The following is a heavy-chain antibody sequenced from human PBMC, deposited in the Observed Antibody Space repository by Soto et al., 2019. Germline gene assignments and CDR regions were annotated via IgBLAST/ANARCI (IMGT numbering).Heavy chain of an antibody. Sequence: QVQLVQSGAEVKKPGASVKVSCKASGYTFSSYAISWVRQAPGQGLEWMGGIIPIFGTANYAQKFQGRVTITADKSTSTAYMELSSLRSEDTAVYYCARDITGTTGDAFDIWGQGTMVTVSS. CDR1: GYTFSSYA. D-gene: IGHD1-7*01. V-gene: IGHV1-69*06. CDR2: IIPIFGTA. J-gene: IGHJ3*02. CDR3: ARDITGTTGDAFDI.